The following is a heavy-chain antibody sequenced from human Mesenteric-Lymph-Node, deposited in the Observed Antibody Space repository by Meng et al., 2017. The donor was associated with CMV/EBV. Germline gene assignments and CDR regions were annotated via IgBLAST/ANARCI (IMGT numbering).Heavy chain of an antibody. CDR3: TRDLYGSGGDWFDP. Sequence: SGFSYSDDDMNWVRQAPGKGLEWVSSIGGSTRSYIFYADSVKGRFTISRDNAKNSLYLKMTSLRAEDTAMYYCTRDLYGSGGDWFDPWGQGSLVTVSS. V-gene: IGHV3-21*01. D-gene: IGHD3-10*01. CDR1: GFSYSDDD. J-gene: IGHJ5*02. CDR2: IGGSTRSYI.